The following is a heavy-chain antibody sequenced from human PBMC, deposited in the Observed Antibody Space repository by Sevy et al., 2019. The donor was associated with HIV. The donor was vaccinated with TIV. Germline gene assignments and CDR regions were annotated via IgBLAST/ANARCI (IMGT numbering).Heavy chain of an antibody. J-gene: IGHJ5*02. CDR2: MNPNSGNT. V-gene: IGHV1-8*01. CDR1: GYTFSNYH. CDR3: ARGTVLLGIVVVPAARGWFDP. D-gene: IGHD2-2*03. Sequence: ASVKVSCKASGYTFSNYHINWVRQATGQGLEWMGWMNPNSGNTGYAQKFQGRVTMTRNTSISTAYMELSSLRSEDTAVYYCARGTVLLGIVVVPAARGWFDPWGQGTLVTVSS.